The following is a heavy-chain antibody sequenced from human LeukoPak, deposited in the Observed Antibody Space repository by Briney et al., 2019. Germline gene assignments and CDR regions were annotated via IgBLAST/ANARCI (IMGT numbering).Heavy chain of an antibody. Sequence: GGSLRLSCAASGFTFRTYAMNWVRQAPGKGLEWVAVISDDGSNKYYADSVKGRFTISRDNSKNTLYLQMNSLRAEDTAVYYCAKDLVTMVRGVYGVDYWGQGTLVTVSS. CDR3: AKDLVTMVRGVYGVDY. J-gene: IGHJ4*02. D-gene: IGHD3-10*01. CDR2: ISDDGSNK. V-gene: IGHV3-30*04. CDR1: GFTFRTYA.